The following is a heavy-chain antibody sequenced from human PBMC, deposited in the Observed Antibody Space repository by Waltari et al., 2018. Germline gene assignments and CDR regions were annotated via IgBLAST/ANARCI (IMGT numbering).Heavy chain of an antibody. Sequence: EVQLVQSGAEVKKPGESLKISCKGSGYSFTSYWIGWVRQMPGKGLEWMGIIYPGDSDTSYGPSFHGQVTISADKSTSTAYLQWSSLKASDTAMYYCARQDFYQSSGYRSFDYWGQGTLVTVSP. CDR3: ARQDFYQSSGYRSFDY. D-gene: IGHD3-22*01. CDR2: IYPGDSDT. J-gene: IGHJ4*02. CDR1: GYSFTSYW. V-gene: IGHV5-51*01.